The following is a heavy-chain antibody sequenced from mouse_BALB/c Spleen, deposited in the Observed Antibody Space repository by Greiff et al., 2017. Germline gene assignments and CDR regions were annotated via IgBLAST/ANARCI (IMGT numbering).Heavy chain of an antibody. CDR2: IRNKANGYTT. CDR3: ARDKDWYAMDY. D-gene: IGHD4-1*01. J-gene: IGHJ4*01. V-gene: IGHV7-3*02. Sequence: EVHLVESGGGLVQPGGSLRLSCATSGFTFTDYYMSWVRQPPGKALEWLGFIRNKANGYTTEYSASVKGRFTISRDNSQSILYLQMNTLRAEDSATYYCARDKDWYAMDYWGQGTSVTVSS. CDR1: GFTFTDYY.